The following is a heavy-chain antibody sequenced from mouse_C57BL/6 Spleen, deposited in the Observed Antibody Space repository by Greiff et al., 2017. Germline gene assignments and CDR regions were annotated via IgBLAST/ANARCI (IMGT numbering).Heavy chain of an antibody. CDR2: IYPGNSDT. D-gene: IGHD3-2*02. Sequence: EVQLQQSGTVLARPGASVKMSCKTSGYTFTSSWMHWVKQRPGQGLAWIGAIYPGNSDTSYNQKFKGKAQLTAVTSASTASMQLSSLPTEDSAVYYCTRGGELRQEEYAMDYWGQGTLVTVSS. J-gene: IGHJ4*01. CDR1: GYTFTSSW. V-gene: IGHV1-5*01. CDR3: TRGGELRQEEYAMDY.